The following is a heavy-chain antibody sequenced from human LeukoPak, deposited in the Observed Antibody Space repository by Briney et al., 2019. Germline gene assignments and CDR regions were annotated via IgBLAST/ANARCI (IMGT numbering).Heavy chain of an antibody. CDR1: GFTFRNYA. CDR2: LSGSSGST. Sequence: GGSLRLSCAASGFTFRNYAMTWVRQAPGKGLEWVSTLSGSSGSTYYADSVKGRFTISRDNSKNTLYLQINSLRAEDTAVYYCAKDLVVVLAGGDAFDIWGQGTMVTVSS. J-gene: IGHJ3*02. D-gene: IGHD2-15*01. V-gene: IGHV3-23*01. CDR3: AKDLVVVLAGGDAFDI.